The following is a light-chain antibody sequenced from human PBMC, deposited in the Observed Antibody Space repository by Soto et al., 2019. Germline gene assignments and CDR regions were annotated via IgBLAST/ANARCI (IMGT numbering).Light chain of an antibody. V-gene: IGKV1-39*01. J-gene: IGKJ5*01. CDR1: QSIGGY. CDR2: AAS. CDR3: QQSYSSPIT. Sequence: VQVTQSTSSVSASVGDRVTITCRASQSIGGYLTWYQQLPGKAPKLLIFAASGLQSGVPSRFSGSGSGTDFTLTISSLQPEDFATYYCQQSYSSPITFGQGTRLEIK.